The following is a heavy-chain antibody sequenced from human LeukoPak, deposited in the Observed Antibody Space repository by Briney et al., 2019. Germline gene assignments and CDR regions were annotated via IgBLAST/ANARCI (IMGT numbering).Heavy chain of an antibody. J-gene: IGHJ2*01. D-gene: IGHD4-23*01. CDR3: AKDQVVTPEWYFDL. CDR2: ISSSSSYI. V-gene: IGHV3-21*04. CDR1: GFTFSSYS. Sequence: GGSLRLSCAASGFTFSSYSMNWVRQAPGKGLEWVSSISSSSSYIYYADSVKGRFTISRDNSKNTLFLQMNSLRAEDTAVYYCAKDQVVTPEWYFDLWGRGTLVTVSS.